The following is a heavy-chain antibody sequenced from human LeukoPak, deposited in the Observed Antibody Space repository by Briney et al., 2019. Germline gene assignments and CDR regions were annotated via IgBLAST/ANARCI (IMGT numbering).Heavy chain of an antibody. D-gene: IGHD2-21*02. CDR2: ISGSGGTI. V-gene: IGHV3-48*01. J-gene: IGHJ6*03. Sequence: GGSLRISCAASGFTFSSYTLNWVRQAPGKGLEWVLYISGSGGTIYYADSVKGRFTISRDNAKNSLYLQMNSLRAEDTAVYYCARDSLTYCGGDCSLAYYYYMDVWGKGTTVTVSS. CDR3: ARDSLTYCGGDCSLAYYYYMDV. CDR1: GFTFSSYT.